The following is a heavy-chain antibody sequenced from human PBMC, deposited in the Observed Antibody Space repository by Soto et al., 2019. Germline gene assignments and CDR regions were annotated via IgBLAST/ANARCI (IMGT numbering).Heavy chain of an antibody. CDR2: IWYDGSNK. V-gene: IGHV3-33*01. J-gene: IGHJ4*02. CDR3: ARDREEYSSSWDIDY. CDR1: GFTFSSYG. Sequence: QVQLVESGGGVVQPGRSLRLSCAASGFTFSSYGMHWVRQAPGKGLEWVAVIWYDGSNKYYADSVKGRFTISRDNSKNTLYLQMNSRRAEDTAVYYCARDREEYSSSWDIDYWGQGTLVTVSS. D-gene: IGHD6-6*01.